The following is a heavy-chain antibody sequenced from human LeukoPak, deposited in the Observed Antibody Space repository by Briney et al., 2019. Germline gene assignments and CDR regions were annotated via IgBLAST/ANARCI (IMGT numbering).Heavy chain of an antibody. CDR3: ARDRVGATNAFDI. J-gene: IGHJ3*02. Sequence: PSETLSLTCTVSGYSISSGYYWGWIRQPPGKGLEWIGSIYHSGSTYYNPSLKSRLNISVNTSRNQFSLKLSSVTAADTAVYYCARDRVGATNAFDIWGQRTMVTVSS. D-gene: IGHD1-26*01. CDR2: IYHSGST. V-gene: IGHV4-38-2*02. CDR1: GYSISSGYY.